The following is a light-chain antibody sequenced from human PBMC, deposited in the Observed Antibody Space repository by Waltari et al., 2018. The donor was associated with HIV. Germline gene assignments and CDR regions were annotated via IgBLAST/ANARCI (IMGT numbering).Light chain of an antibody. J-gene: IGLJ2*01. CDR1: SSNIGNNA. CDR2: YDD. CDR3: AAWDDSLNGVV. V-gene: IGLV1-36*01. Sequence: QSVLTQPPSVSEAPRQRVTIPCFVSSSNIGNNAVHWYQQLPGKPPKLLIYYDDLLASGVSDRFSGSKSGTSASLAISGLQSEDESDYYCAAWDDSLNGVVFGGGTKLTVL.